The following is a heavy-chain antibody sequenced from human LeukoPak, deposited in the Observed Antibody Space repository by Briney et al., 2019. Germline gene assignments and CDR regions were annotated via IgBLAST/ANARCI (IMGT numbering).Heavy chain of an antibody. CDR1: GGSVSSGSYY. CDR3: ARAPHYYDSSGSSWYFDL. V-gene: IGHV4-61*01. CDR2: IYYSGST. D-gene: IGHD3-22*01. Sequence: SETLSLTCTVSGGSVSSGSYYWGWLRQPPGTGLEWIGYIYYSGSTNYNPSLKSRVAISVDTSNNQFSLKLSSVNAADTAVYYCARAPHYYDSSGSSWYFDLWGRGTLVTVSS. J-gene: IGHJ2*01.